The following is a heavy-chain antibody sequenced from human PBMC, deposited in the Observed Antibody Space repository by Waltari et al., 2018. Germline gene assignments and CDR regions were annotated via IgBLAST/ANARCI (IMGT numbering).Heavy chain of an antibody. J-gene: IGHJ4*02. Sequence: EVHLLVSWGGLVQPGGSLRLSCAASGFVFRIYSMSWIRQAPGKGLVWVSTIAGSAGVTYYAESVRGRFTSSKDTSTNTLYLEMKNLRAEDTATYYCAKHYEYSYGNWGQGTLVTVSS. V-gene: IGHV3-23*01. CDR1: GFVFRIYS. CDR3: AKHYEYSYGN. CDR2: IAGSAGVT. D-gene: IGHD5-18*01.